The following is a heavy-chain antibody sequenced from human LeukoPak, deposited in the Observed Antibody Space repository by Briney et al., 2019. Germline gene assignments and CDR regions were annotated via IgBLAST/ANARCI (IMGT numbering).Heavy chain of an antibody. J-gene: IGHJ4*02. V-gene: IGHV4-4*02. CDR1: GGSISSSNW. CDR2: IYHSGST. D-gene: IGHD6-19*01. CDR3: AAAWYSSASYYFDY. Sequence: PSETLSLTCAVSGGSISSSNWWSWVRQPPGKGLEWIGEIYHSGSTNYNPSLKSRVTISVDTSKNQFSLKLSSVTAADTAVYFCAAAWYSSASYYFDYWGQGTLVTVSS.